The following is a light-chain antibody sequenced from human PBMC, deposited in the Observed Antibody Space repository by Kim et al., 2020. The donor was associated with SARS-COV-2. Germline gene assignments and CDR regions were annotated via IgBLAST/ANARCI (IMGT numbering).Light chain of an antibody. CDR2: RNN. CDR3: AAWDDGLSGHVG. Sequence: ELTQPPSASGTPGQRVTISCSGSSSNIGSNYVYWYQQLPGTAPKLLIYRNNQRPSGVPDRFSGSKSGTSASLAISGLRSEDEADYYCAAWDDGLSGHVGVGGGAQLAVL. J-gene: IGLJ2*01. CDR1: SSNIGSNY. V-gene: IGLV1-47*01.